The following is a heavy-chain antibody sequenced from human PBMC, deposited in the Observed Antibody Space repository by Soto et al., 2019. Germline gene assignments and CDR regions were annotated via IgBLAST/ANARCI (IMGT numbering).Heavy chain of an antibody. Sequence: VQVCQLGPEVKRPGASLTASCKTSVYPFSPSGISWGRQAPGQGLEWVGWIRPDNGNRKSAQRLQGRVTLTTDTSASTAYMELRSLTSDDTAMYYCARDTESNRYNDWGQGTLVTVSS. V-gene: IGHV1-18*01. CDR3: ARDTESNRYND. CDR1: VYPFSPSG. D-gene: IGHD1-20*01. CDR2: IRPDNGNR. J-gene: IGHJ1*01.